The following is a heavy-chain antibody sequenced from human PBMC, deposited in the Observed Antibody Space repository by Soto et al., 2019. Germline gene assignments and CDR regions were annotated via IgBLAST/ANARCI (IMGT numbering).Heavy chain of an antibody. Sequence: QVQLVQSGAEVKKPGSSVKVSCKASGGTFSSYAISWVRQAPGQGLEWMGGIIPIFGTANYAQKFQGRVTIAADESTSTAYMELGSLRSEDTAVYYCARVTAAAGEYYYYGMDVWGQGTTVTVSS. CDR1: GGTFSSYA. CDR2: IIPIFGTA. CDR3: ARVTAAAGEYYYYGMDV. V-gene: IGHV1-69*12. J-gene: IGHJ6*02. D-gene: IGHD6-13*01.